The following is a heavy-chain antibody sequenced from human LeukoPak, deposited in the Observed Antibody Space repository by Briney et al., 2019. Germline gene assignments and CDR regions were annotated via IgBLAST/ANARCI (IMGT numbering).Heavy chain of an antibody. Sequence: PSETLSLTCTVSGGSISSGGYYWSWIRQHPGKGLGWIGYIYYSGSTYYNPSLKGRVTISVDTSKNQFSLKLSSVTAADTAVYYCARAPYSSGWYGDAFDIWGQGTMVTVSS. D-gene: IGHD6-19*01. CDR2: IYYSGST. CDR3: ARAPYSSGWYGDAFDI. CDR1: GGSISSGGYY. V-gene: IGHV4-31*03. J-gene: IGHJ3*02.